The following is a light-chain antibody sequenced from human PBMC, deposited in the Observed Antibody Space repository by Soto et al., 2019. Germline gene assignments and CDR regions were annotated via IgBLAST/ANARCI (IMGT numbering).Light chain of an antibody. V-gene: IGKV1-33*01. J-gene: IGKJ4*01. CDR1: QDIADY. CDR2: DAS. CDR3: QQYENLPLT. Sequence: DIQMTQSPPSLSASVGDRVTITCQASQDIADYLNWYQQKPWKSPKLLISDASDLETGVPSRFSGSGSGKHFAFTISSLQPEDLATYYCQQYENLPLTFGGGTTVEI.